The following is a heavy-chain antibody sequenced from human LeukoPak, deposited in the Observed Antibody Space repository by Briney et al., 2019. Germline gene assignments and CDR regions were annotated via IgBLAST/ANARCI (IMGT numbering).Heavy chain of an antibody. CDR1: GYTFTDYY. V-gene: IGHV1-69-2*01. CDR3: ATGPAVAGTWAHLQPYTID. J-gene: IGHJ4*02. D-gene: IGHD6-19*01. CDR2: VDPEDGET. Sequence: ASVKVSCKVSGYTFTDYYMHWVQQAPGKGLEWMGLVDPEDGETIYAEKFQGRVTITADTSTDTAYMELSSLRSEDTAVYYCATGPAVAGTWAHLQPYTIDWGQGTLATVSS.